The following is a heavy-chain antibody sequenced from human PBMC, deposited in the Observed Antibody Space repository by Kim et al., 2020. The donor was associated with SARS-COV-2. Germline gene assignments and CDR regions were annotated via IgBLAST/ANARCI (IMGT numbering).Heavy chain of an antibody. Sequence: GGSLRLSCAASGFTFSSYEMNWVRQAPGKGLEWVSYISSSGSTIYYADSVKGRFTISRDNAKNSLYLQMNSLRAEDTAVYYCARDNSYYYDSSGYLFDYWGQGTLVTVSS. CDR2: ISSSGSTI. D-gene: IGHD3-22*01. J-gene: IGHJ4*02. CDR3: ARDNSYYYDSSGYLFDY. CDR1: GFTFSSYE. V-gene: IGHV3-48*03.